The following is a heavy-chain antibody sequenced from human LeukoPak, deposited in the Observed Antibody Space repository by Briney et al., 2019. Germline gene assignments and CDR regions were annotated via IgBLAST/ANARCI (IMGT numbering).Heavy chain of an antibody. CDR3: ARERVRSDRSGSYYMRLDP. J-gene: IGHJ5*02. CDR2: IWYDGSNK. CDR1: GFTFSSYG. D-gene: IGHD3-10*01. V-gene: IGHV3-33*08. Sequence: GGSLRLSCAASGFTFSSYGMHWVRQAPGKGLEWVAVIWYDGSNKYYADSVKGRFTISRDNSKNTLYLQMNSLRAEDTAVYYCARERVRSDRSGSYYMRLDPWGQGTLVTVSS.